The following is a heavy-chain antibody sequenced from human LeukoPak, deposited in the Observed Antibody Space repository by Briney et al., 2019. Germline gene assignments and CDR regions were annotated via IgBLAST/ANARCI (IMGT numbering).Heavy chain of an antibody. D-gene: IGHD3-9*01. CDR1: GGTFSSYA. CDR2: IIPIFGTA. CDR3: ATSASMTGLLDY. V-gene: IGHV1-69*01. Sequence: SVKVSCKASGGTFSSYAISWVRQAPGQGLEWMGGIIPIFGTANYAQKFQGGVTITADESTSTAYMELSSLRSEDTAVYYCATSASMTGLLDYWGQGTLVTVSS. J-gene: IGHJ4*02.